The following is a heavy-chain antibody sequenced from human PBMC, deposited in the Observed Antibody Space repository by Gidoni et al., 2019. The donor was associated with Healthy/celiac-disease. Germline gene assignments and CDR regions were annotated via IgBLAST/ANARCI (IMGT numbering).Heavy chain of an antibody. J-gene: IGHJ3*02. D-gene: IGHD3-22*01. V-gene: IGHV3-49*04. Sequence: EVQLVESGGGLVQPGRSLRLSCTASGFTFGYYAMSWVRQAPGKGLEWVGFIRSKAYGGTTEYAASVKGRFTISRDDSKSIAYLQMNSLKTEDTAVYYCTRVIITMIVDDAFDIWGQGTMVTVSS. CDR1: GFTFGYYA. CDR2: IRSKAYGGTT. CDR3: TRVIITMIVDDAFDI.